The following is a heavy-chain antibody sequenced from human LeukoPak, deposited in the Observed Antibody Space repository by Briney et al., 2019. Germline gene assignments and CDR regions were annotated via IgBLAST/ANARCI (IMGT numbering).Heavy chain of an antibody. CDR1: GFTFSNYW. CDR2: IKQDGSEK. Sequence: GGSLRLSCAASGFTFSNYWMSWVRQAPGKGLEWVAIIKQDGSEKYYADSVKGRFTISRDNSKNTLYLQMNSLRAEDTAVYYCAKELWELLESSTFDYWGQGTLVTVSS. CDR3: AKELWELLESSTFDY. D-gene: IGHD1-26*01. V-gene: IGHV3-7*01. J-gene: IGHJ4*02.